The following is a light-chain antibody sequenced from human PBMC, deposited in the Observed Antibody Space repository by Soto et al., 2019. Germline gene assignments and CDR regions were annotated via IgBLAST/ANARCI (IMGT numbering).Light chain of an antibody. CDR3: QQYGSSPWT. V-gene: IGKV3-20*01. Sequence: EIVLTQSPGTLSLSPGERATLSCRASQSITNNYLAWYQQRPGQAPRLLIYLASNTAASIPDRFSGSGSGADFTLTINRLEPEDFAVYHCQQYGSSPWTFGQGTKVDIK. CDR2: LAS. CDR1: QSITNNY. J-gene: IGKJ1*01.